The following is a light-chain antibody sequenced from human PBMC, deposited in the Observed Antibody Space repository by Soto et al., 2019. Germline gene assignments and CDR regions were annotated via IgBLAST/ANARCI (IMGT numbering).Light chain of an antibody. Sequence: DIQMTQSPSSLSASIGDRVAIICRASQTVSRFLNWYQQKPGKAPKLLVYGASTLQTGVPSRFNGSGSGTNFTLTISNLQPEDFATYSCQQGFSTPWTFGQGTKVEI. J-gene: IGKJ1*01. CDR3: QQGFSTPWT. V-gene: IGKV1-39*01. CDR2: GAS. CDR1: QTVSRF.